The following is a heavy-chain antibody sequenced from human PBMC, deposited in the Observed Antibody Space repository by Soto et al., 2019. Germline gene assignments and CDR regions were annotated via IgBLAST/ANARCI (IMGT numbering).Heavy chain of an antibody. Sequence: EVQLVESGGGLVQPGGSLRLSCAASGFTFSTSDMHWVRQAPGKGLEYVSAISSNGGNTYYANSVKGRFTISRDNSKNTLYVQMGSLRAEDMAVYYWARASRSGWYGYWGQGTLVTVSS. J-gene: IGHJ4*02. CDR2: ISSNGGNT. CDR1: GFTFSTSD. CDR3: ARASRSGWYGY. D-gene: IGHD6-19*01. V-gene: IGHV3-64*01.